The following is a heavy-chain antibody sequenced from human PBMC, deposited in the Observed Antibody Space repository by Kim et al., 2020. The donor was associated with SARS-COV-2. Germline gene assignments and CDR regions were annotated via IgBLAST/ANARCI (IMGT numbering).Heavy chain of an antibody. CDR2: IIPILGIA. J-gene: IGHJ4*02. D-gene: IGHD6-13*01. Sequence: SVKVSCKASGGTFSSYAISWVRQAPGQGLEWMGRIIPILGIANYAQKFQGRVTITADKSTSTAYMELSSLRSEDTAVYYCAFRSSSWDAPYDYWGQGTL. CDR1: GGTFSSYA. CDR3: AFRSSSWDAPYDY. V-gene: IGHV1-69*04.